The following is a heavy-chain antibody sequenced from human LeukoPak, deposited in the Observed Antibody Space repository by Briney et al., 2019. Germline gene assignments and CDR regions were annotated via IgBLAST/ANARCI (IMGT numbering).Heavy chain of an antibody. V-gene: IGHV5-51*01. CDR1: GYSFTSYW. D-gene: IGHD6-19*01. Sequence: GESLKISCKGSGYSFTSYWIGWVRQMPGKGLEWMGIIYPGDSDTRYSPSFQGQVTIPADKSISTAYLQWSSLKASDTAMYYCARPSLSGWYYFDYWGQGTLVTVST. CDR3: ARPSLSGWYYFDY. J-gene: IGHJ4*02. CDR2: IYPGDSDT.